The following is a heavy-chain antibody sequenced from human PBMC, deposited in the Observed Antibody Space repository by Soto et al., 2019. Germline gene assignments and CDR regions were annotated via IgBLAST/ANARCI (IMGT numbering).Heavy chain of an antibody. Sequence: QVQLVESGGGVVQPGRSLRLSCAASGFTFSSYAMHWVRQAPGKGLEWVAVISYDGSNKYYADSVKGRFTISRDNSKNTLYLQMTSLRAEDTAVYYCAREGTWELRTFDAFDIWGQGTMVTVSS. J-gene: IGHJ3*02. CDR2: ISYDGSNK. CDR1: GFTFSSYA. V-gene: IGHV3-30-3*01. CDR3: AREGTWELRTFDAFDI. D-gene: IGHD1-26*01.